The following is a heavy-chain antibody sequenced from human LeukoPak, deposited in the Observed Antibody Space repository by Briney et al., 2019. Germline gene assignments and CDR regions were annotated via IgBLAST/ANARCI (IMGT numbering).Heavy chain of an antibody. D-gene: IGHD3-3*01. CDR1: GGSISSGGYY. CDR2: IYYSGST. CDR3: ARGRIFGVVISPYNWFDP. J-gene: IGHJ5*02. V-gene: IGHV4-31*03. Sequence: PSETLSLTCTVSGGSISSGGYYWSWIRQHPGKGLEWIGYIYYSGSTYYNPSLKSRVTISVDTSKNQFSLKLSSVTAADTAVYYCARGRIFGVVISPYNWFDPWGQGTLVTVSS.